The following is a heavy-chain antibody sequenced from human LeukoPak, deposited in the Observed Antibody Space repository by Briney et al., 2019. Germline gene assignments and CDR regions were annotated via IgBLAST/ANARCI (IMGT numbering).Heavy chain of an antibody. CDR3: ARESRSSNQMGLFDY. CDR1: GGTFSSYA. J-gene: IGHJ4*02. V-gene: IGHV1-69*13. CDR2: IIPIFGTA. Sequence: ASVKVSCKASGGTFSSYAISWVRQAPGQGLKWMGGIIPIFGTANYAQKFQGRVTITADESTSTAYMELSSLRSEDTAVYYCARESRSSNQMGLFDYWGQGTLVTVSS. D-gene: IGHD2-2*01.